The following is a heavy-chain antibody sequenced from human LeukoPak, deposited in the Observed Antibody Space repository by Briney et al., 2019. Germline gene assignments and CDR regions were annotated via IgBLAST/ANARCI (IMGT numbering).Heavy chain of an antibody. J-gene: IGHJ4*02. V-gene: IGHV3-7*05. D-gene: IGHD5-12*01. CDR1: GLTFNTYW. CDR2: INRDGSEK. CDR3: GRGPGYRSDY. Sequence: PGGSLRLSCAASGLTFNTYWMTWVRKAPGKGLERVANINRDGSEKNYVDSVRGRFTISRDNTKNSLYLQMNSLTVEDTAVYYCGRGPGYRSDYWGQGTLVTVSS.